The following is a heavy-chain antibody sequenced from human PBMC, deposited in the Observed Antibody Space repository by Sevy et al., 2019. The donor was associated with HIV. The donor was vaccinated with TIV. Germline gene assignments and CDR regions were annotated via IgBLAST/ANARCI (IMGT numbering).Heavy chain of an antibody. CDR1: GYTFSNHD. D-gene: IGHD5-12*01. J-gene: IGHJ6*02. CDR2: INHKNGNT. V-gene: IGHV1-8*01. Sequence: ASVKVSCKASGYTFSNHDIDWVRQATGQGLESMGYINHKNGNTEYVQKFQGRVTMTRDLSISTAYMELNNLESDDTAVYYCVTLGRGHDRVDVWGQGTSVTVSS. CDR3: VTLGRGHDRVDV.